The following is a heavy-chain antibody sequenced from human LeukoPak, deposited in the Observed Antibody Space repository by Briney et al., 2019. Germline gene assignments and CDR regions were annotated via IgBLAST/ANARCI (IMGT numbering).Heavy chain of an antibody. CDR3: ARARITGKRDAFDI. CDR1: GFTFSSHA. CDR2: LSGSGYNT. D-gene: IGHD1-20*01. Sequence: GGSLRLSCAASGFTFSSHALSWVRQAPGKGLEWVSSLSGSGYNTYYADSVKGRFTISRDNAKNSLYLQMNSLRAEDTAVYYCARARITGKRDAFDIWGQGTMVTVSS. V-gene: IGHV3-21*01. J-gene: IGHJ3*02.